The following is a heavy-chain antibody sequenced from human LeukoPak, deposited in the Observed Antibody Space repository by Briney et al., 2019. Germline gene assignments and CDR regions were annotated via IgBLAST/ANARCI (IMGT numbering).Heavy chain of an antibody. Sequence: ASVKVSCKASGYTFTGYYRHWVRQAPGQGLEWMGWINPNSGGTNYAQKFQGRVTMTRDTSISTAYMELSRLRSDDTAVYYCARDLTDSSGYYSYWGQGTLVTVSS. V-gene: IGHV1-2*02. CDR3: ARDLTDSSGYYSY. J-gene: IGHJ4*02. D-gene: IGHD3-22*01. CDR2: INPNSGGT. CDR1: GYTFTGYY.